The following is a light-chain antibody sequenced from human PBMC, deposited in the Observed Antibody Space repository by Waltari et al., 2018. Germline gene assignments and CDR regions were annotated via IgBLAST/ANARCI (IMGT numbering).Light chain of an antibody. V-gene: IGKV3-15*01. CDR2: SAS. CDR3: QQYYYWPLT. Sequence: EIVMTQSPATLSVSPGERATLSCRASQSVGSKVAWYQQKPGQAPRLLIYSASTGATDTPARFSGSGSGTDFTLIISNLQSEDFADYYCQQYYYWPLTFGGGTKVEIK. J-gene: IGKJ4*01. CDR1: QSVGSK.